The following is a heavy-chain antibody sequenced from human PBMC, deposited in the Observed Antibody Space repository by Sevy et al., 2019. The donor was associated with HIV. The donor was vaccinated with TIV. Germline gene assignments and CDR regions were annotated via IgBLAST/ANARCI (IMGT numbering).Heavy chain of an antibody. J-gene: IGHJ6*02. CDR3: TRDKTILEGRYGMDV. V-gene: IGHV3-21*01. Sequence: GESLKISCAAPVFTFSNYNMNWVRQAPGKGLEWVSFISTSSGYIYYADSVKGRFTISRDNAKNSLYLQMNSLRAEDTAVYYCTRDKTILEGRYGMDVWGQGTTVTVSS. CDR2: ISTSSGYI. D-gene: IGHD3-3*01. CDR1: VFTFSNYN.